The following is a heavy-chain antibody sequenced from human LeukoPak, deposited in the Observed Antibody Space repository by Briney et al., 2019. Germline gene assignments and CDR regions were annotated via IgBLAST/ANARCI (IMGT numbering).Heavy chain of an antibody. CDR2: IIPILGIA. CDR1: GGTFSSYA. V-gene: IGHV1-69*04. D-gene: IGHD2-15*01. Sequence: ASVNVSCKASGGTFSSYAISWVRQAPGQGLEWMGRIIPILGIANYAQKFQGRVTITADKSTSTAYMELSSLRSEDTAVYYCARGLHDCSGGSCYLYNWFDPWGQGTLVTVSS. J-gene: IGHJ5*02. CDR3: ARGLHDCSGGSCYLYNWFDP.